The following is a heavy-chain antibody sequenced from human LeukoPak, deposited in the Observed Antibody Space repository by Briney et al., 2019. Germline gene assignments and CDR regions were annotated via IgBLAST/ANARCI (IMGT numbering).Heavy chain of an antibody. J-gene: IGHJ4*02. CDR2: IIPILGIA. CDR1: GGTFSSYA. Sequence: ASVKVSCKASGGTFSSYAISWVRQAPGQGLEWMGRIIPILGIANYAQKFQGRVTITADKSTSTAYMELSSLRSEDTAVYYCAREPVSTLWFGELSWGPWYFDYGGQGTLVTVS. CDR3: AREPVSTLWFGELSWGPWYFDY. V-gene: IGHV1-69*04. D-gene: IGHD3-10*01.